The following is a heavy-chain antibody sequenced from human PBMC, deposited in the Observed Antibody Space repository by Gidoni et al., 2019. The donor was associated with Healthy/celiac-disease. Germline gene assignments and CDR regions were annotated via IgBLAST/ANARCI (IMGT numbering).Heavy chain of an antibody. CDR1: GGSISSSSYY. Sequence: QLQLQESGPGLVKPSETLSLTCTVSGGSISSSSYYWVWLRQPPGKGLEWIGSIYYSGTIYYNPSLKSRVTISVDTSKNQFSRKLSSVTAADTAVYYCARTPSGDDAFDIWGQGTMVTVSS. CDR3: ARTPSGDDAFDI. CDR2: IYYSGTI. D-gene: IGHD3-10*01. V-gene: IGHV4-39*01. J-gene: IGHJ3*02.